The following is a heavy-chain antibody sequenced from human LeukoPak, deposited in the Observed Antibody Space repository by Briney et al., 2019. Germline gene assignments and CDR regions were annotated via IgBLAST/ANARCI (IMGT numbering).Heavy chain of an antibody. D-gene: IGHD3-22*01. J-gene: IGHJ2*01. CDR3: AREGYYDNSGYYRYFDL. V-gene: IGHV3-21*01. CDR1: GFTFSSYS. CDR2: ISTSSTFI. Sequence: GGSLRLSCAASGFTFSSYSMNWARQAPGKGLEWVSSISTSSTFIYYADSVKGRFTISRDNAKNSLYLQMNSLRAEDTAVYYCAREGYYDNSGYYRYFDLWGRGTLVTVSS.